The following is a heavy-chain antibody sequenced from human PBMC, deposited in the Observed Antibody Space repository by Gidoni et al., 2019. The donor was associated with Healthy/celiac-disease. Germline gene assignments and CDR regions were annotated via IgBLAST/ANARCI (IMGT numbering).Heavy chain of an antibody. CDR2: IYYSGST. CDR1: GGSISSYY. Sequence: QVQLQESGTGLVKPSETLSLTCTVSGGSISSYYWSWIRQPPGKGLEWIGYIYYSGSTNYNPSLKSRVTISVDTSKNQFSLKLSSVTAADTAVYYCARGLGDILTGYYYFDYWGQGTLVTVSS. V-gene: IGHV4-59*01. J-gene: IGHJ4*02. CDR3: ARGLGDILTGYYYFDY. D-gene: IGHD3-9*01.